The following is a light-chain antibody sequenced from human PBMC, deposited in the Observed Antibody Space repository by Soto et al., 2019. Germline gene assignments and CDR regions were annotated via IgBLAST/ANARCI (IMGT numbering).Light chain of an antibody. Sequence: QSALTQPASVSGAPGQSITISCTGTSSDVGGYNYVSWYQQHPGKAPKLMIDEVSNRPSGVSNRFSGSKSGNTASLNISGLHAEDEADYYCSSYTSSSTLLVFGGGTELTVL. CDR1: SSDVGGYNY. CDR3: SSYTSSSTLLV. V-gene: IGLV2-14*01. CDR2: EVS. J-gene: IGLJ2*01.